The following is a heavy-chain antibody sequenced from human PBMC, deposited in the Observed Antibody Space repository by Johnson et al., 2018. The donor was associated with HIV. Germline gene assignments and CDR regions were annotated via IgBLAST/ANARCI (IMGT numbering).Heavy chain of an antibody. D-gene: IGHD6-19*01. CDR2: IGTAGDT. CDR1: GFTFSSYD. Sequence: VQLVESGGGLKQPGGSLRLSCAASGFTFSSYDMHWVRQATGKGLEWVSTIGTAGDTFYPGSVKGRFTVSREDAKNSLYLQMNSLRAGDTALYYCTRVSRSGRYFAAFDIWGHGTMVTVSS. V-gene: IGHV3-13*01. CDR3: TRVSRSGRYFAAFDI. J-gene: IGHJ3*02.